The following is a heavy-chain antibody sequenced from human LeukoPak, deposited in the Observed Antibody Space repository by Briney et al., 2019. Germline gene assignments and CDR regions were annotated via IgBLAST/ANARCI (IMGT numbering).Heavy chain of an antibody. Sequence: PSQTLSLACTVSGGSVSSVGYGWSWILQHPWRGLEWIGYIYYIGSTYYNPSLKRRVTTSVETSKTQFPLKLSSATAAHTAVYYCARMYYYGSGSYYNDSWGQGTLVTVSS. J-gene: IGHJ5*01. CDR3: ARMYYYGSGSYYNDS. CDR2: IYYIGST. D-gene: IGHD3-10*01. V-gene: IGHV4-31*03. CDR1: GGSVSSVGYG.